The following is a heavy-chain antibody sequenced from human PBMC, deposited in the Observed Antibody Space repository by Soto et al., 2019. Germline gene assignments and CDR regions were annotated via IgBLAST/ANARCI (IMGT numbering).Heavy chain of an antibody. J-gene: IGHJ4*02. V-gene: IGHV3-7*01. D-gene: IGHD3-10*01. Sequence: PGGSLRLSCAASGFTFSSYWMSWVRQAPGKGLEWVANIKQDGSEKYYVDSVKGRFTISRDNAKNSLYLQMNSLRAEDTAVYYCARYGSGSYLSRGKQRFNFDYWGQGTLVTVSS. CDR3: ARYGSGSYLSRGKQRFNFDY. CDR2: IKQDGSEK. CDR1: GFTFSSYW.